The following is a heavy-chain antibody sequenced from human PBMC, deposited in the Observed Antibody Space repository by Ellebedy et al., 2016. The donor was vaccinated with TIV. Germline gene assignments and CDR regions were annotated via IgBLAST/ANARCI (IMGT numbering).Heavy chain of an antibody. Sequence: GESLKISCAASGFTFSSYSMNWVRQAPGKGLEWVSYISSSSSTIYYADSVKGRFTISRDNAKNSLYLQMNSLRDEDTAVYYCAREAEGYYGSGYYYYYGMDVWGQGTTVTVSS. V-gene: IGHV3-48*02. CDR1: GFTFSSYS. J-gene: IGHJ6*02. CDR3: AREAEGYYGSGYYYYYGMDV. D-gene: IGHD3-10*01. CDR2: ISSSSSTI.